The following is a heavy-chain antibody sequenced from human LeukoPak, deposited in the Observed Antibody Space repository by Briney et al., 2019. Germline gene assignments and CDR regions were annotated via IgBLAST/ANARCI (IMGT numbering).Heavy chain of an antibody. CDR3: ARLEYSSGWYGAFDI. J-gene: IGHJ3*02. D-gene: IGHD6-19*01. Sequence: ETSETLSLTCTVSGGSISSYYWSWIRQPPGKGLEWIGYIYYSGSTNYNPSLKSRVTISVDTSKNQFSLKLSSVTAADTAVYYCARLEYSSGWYGAFDIWGQGTMVTVSS. CDR1: GGSISSYY. V-gene: IGHV4-59*01. CDR2: IYYSGST.